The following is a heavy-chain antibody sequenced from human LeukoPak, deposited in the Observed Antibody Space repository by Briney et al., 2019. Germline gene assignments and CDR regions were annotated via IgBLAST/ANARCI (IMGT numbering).Heavy chain of an antibody. D-gene: IGHD6-19*01. Sequence: GGSLRLSCAASGFAFSFFAMSWLRQPPGKGLEWFSTINANSGATSYAASVRGRFTISRDNSKNKLYLQLNSLRAEDTAVYYCAKPISGGLAVTADWFDPWGQGTLVVVSS. J-gene: IGHJ5*01. V-gene: IGHV3-23*01. CDR1: GFAFSFFA. CDR2: INANSGAT. CDR3: AKPISGGLAVTADWFDP.